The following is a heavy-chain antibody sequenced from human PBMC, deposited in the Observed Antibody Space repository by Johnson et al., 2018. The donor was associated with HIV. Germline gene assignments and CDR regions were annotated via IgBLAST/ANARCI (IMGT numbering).Heavy chain of an antibody. CDR2: INWNGGSI. Sequence: QVQLVESGGGVVQPGGSLRLSCAASGFTFSDYYMSWIRQAPGKGLEWVSGINWNGGSIGYADSVKGRFTISRDNTKNTVSLQMIILRPKDTGVYYCASGVTPRAPLRIWGQGTMVTVSS. V-gene: IGHV3-11*04. CDR1: GFTFSDYY. CDR3: ASGVTPRAPLRI. D-gene: IGHD2-21*02. J-gene: IGHJ3*02.